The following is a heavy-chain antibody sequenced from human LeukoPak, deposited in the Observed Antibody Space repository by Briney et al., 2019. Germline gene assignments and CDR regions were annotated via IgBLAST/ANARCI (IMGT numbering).Heavy chain of an antibody. Sequence: SETLSLTCTVSGGSMNNYYWSWIRQPPGKGLEWIGFIYYSGSTNYNPSLKSRVTISVDTSKNQFSLKLSSVTAADTAVYYCARGAIRGGFDYWGQGTLVTVSS. D-gene: IGHD3-16*01. CDR1: GGSMNNYY. CDR3: ARGAIRGGFDY. CDR2: IYYSGST. J-gene: IGHJ4*02. V-gene: IGHV4-59*01.